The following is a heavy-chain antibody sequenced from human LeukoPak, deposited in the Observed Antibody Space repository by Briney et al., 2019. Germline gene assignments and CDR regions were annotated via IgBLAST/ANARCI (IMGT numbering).Heavy chain of an antibody. CDR1: GGSISDHY. J-gene: IGHJ4*02. V-gene: IGHV4-59*11. Sequence: PSETLSLTCIVSGGSISDHYWSWIRQPPGKGLDWIGHISYSGRTNYNPSLKSRVTTSLDTSRNQFSLKLTSVTAADTAVYYCARVFSDSSGYPFDNWGQGTLVTVSS. CDR3: ARVFSDSSGYPFDN. CDR2: ISYSGRT. D-gene: IGHD3-22*01.